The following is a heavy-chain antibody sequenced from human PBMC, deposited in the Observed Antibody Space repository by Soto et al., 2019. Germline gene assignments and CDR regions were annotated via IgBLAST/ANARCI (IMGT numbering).Heavy chain of an antibody. CDR2: ISSSSGATT. CDR3: AKMDTMTTYAFDV. D-gene: IGHD5-12*01. Sequence: GGSLRLSCTASTFNFNVYSMTWVRQPPGKGLEWVAAISSSSGATTYYAESVKGRFTISRDNSKNKLFLQLNSLRGEETAMYYCAKMDTMTTYAFDVWGPGEMVTVSS. V-gene: IGHV3-23*01. J-gene: IGHJ3*01. CDR1: TFNFNVYS.